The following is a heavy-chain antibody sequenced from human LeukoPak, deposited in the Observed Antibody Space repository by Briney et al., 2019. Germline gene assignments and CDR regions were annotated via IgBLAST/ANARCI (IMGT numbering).Heavy chain of an antibody. CDR2: IIGSGRST. CDR3: ASRDTAMVAFDY. D-gene: IGHD5-18*01. J-gene: IGHJ4*02. V-gene: IGHV3-23*01. CDR1: GFTFNSYV. Sequence: GVSLRLSCAASGFTFNSYVMNWVRQAPGKGLEWVSGIIGSGRSTYYADSVKGRFTISRDNSKNTLYLQMNSLRAEDTAVYYCASRDTAMVAFDYWGQGTLVTVSS.